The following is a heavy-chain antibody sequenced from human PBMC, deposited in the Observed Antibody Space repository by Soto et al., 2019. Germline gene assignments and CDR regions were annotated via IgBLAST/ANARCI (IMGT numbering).Heavy chain of an antibody. CDR1: GYTFTSYG. CDR3: SCGLWTFVY. Sequence: QVQLVQSGAEVKKPGASVKVSCKASGYTFTSYGISWVRQATGQGLEWMGWISAYNGNTRYAQKLQGRVTMTTDTSTSTVYMELRSRRSDDAAVYDCSCGLWTFVYGGQGTLVTVSS. V-gene: IGHV1-18*01. D-gene: IGHD1-1*01. CDR2: ISAYNGNT. J-gene: IGHJ4*02.